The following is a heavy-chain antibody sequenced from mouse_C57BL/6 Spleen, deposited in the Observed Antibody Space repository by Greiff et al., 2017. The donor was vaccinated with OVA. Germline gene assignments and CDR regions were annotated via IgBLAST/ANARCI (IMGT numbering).Heavy chain of an antibody. Sequence: DVQLVESGGGLVKPGGSLKLSCAASGFTFSDYGMHWVRQAPEKGLEWVAYISSGSSTIYYADTVKGRFTISRDNAKNTLFLQMTSLRSEDTAMYYCASYCSSYSYAMDYWGQGTSVTVSS. CDR2: ISSGSSTI. CDR3: ASYCSSYSYAMDY. J-gene: IGHJ4*01. V-gene: IGHV5-17*01. CDR1: GFTFSDYG. D-gene: IGHD1-1*01.